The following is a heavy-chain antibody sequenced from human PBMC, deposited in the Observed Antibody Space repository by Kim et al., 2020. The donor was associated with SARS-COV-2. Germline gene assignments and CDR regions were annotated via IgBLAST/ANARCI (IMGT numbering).Heavy chain of an antibody. CDR3: ARGSSGYPNSPDY. V-gene: IGHV3-11*06. J-gene: IGHJ4*02. Sequence: YEESVKVRITISRDNAKNSLYLQMNSLRAEDTSVYYCARGSSGYPNSPDYWGQGTLVTVSS. D-gene: IGHD3-22*01.